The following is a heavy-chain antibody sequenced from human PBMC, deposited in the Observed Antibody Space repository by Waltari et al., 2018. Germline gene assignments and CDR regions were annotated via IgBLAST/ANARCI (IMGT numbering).Heavy chain of an antibody. Sequence: QVTLVESGGDVVQPGGSLSLSCASSGLTFSTLGMHGVRQAPGKGLEWVALIWFDGSDKFYADSVRGRFTISRDNSARTLYLDMDSLRLDDTAMYYCAKDAFGNTYLDFWGQGTLVTVSS. CDR1: GLTFSTLG. D-gene: IGHD2-2*02. J-gene: IGHJ4*02. CDR2: IWFDGSDK. V-gene: IGHV3-30*02. CDR3: AKDAFGNTYLDF.